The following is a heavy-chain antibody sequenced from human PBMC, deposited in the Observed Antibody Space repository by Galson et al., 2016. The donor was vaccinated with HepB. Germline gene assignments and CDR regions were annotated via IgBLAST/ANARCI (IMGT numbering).Heavy chain of an antibody. CDR1: GYTFANYY. CDR2: IHSSGGST. CDR3: ARDRRYCSGASCYYYFDY. J-gene: IGHJ4*02. Sequence: SVKVSCKASGYTFANYYMHWVRQPPGQGLEWMGIIHSSGGSTSYAQKFQGRFTMTRDTSTSTVYMELSSLRSEDSAVYYCARDRRYCSGASCYYYFDYWGQGTLVTVSS. V-gene: IGHV1-46*01. D-gene: IGHD2-15*01.